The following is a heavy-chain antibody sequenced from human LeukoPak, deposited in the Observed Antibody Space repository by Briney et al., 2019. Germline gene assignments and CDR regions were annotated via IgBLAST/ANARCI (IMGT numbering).Heavy chain of an antibody. V-gene: IGHV3-20*04. CDR1: AFTFDDYV. J-gene: IGHJ3*02. CDR3: ARTDSGGYDLAYAFDI. Sequence: GGSLRLSCAASAFTFDDYVMSWVRQAPGKGLEWVSGINWNGGSTDYADSVKGRFTISRDNATNSLYLQMNSLRAEGTALYYCARTDSGGYDLAYAFDIWGQGTMVTVSS. D-gene: IGHD5-12*01. CDR2: INWNGGST.